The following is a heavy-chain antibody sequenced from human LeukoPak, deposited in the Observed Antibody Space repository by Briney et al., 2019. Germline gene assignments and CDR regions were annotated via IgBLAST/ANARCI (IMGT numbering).Heavy chain of an antibody. Sequence: SETLSLTCTVSGGSISSYYWSWIRQPPGKGLEWIGYIYYSGSTNYNPSLKSRVTISVDTSKNQFSLKLSSVTAADTAVYYCARASRNYDFWSSYSYFFDYWGQGILVTVSS. V-gene: IGHV4-59*12. J-gene: IGHJ4*02. CDR1: GGSISSYY. CDR3: ARASRNYDFWSSYSYFFDY. CDR2: IYYSGST. D-gene: IGHD3-3*01.